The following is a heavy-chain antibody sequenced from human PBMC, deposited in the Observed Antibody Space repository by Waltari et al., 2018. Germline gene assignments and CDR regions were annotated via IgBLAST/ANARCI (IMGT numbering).Heavy chain of an antibody. Sequence: QIQLIQSGPEVKKPGASVKVSCKASGYTFSSYGITWVRQAPGQGLEWMGWIRVDNGHTSYAQKRQDRVTMTTDTATSTAYMGLRSPTSDDTAGYYCARVGGNRYYYDGRGVVYYFDYWGQGTLVTVSS. CDR1: GYTFSSYG. J-gene: IGHJ4*02. CDR2: IRVDNGHT. V-gene: IGHV1-18*01. CDR3: ARVGGNRYYYDGRGVVYYFDY. D-gene: IGHD3-22*01.